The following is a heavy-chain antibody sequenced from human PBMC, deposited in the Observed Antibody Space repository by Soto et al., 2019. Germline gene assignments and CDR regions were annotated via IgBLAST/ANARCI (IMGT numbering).Heavy chain of an antibody. CDR2: ISGSGGST. Sequence: GGSLRLSCAASGFTFSSYAMSWVRQAPGKGLEWVSAISGSGGSTYYADSVKGRFTISRDNSKNTLCLQMNSLRAEDTAVYYWAQDLRAATVYYYGMDVGGQGTTVPVSS. CDR3: AQDLRAATVYYYGMDV. D-gene: IGHD2-15*01. CDR1: GFTFSSYA. J-gene: IGHJ6*02. V-gene: IGHV3-23*01.